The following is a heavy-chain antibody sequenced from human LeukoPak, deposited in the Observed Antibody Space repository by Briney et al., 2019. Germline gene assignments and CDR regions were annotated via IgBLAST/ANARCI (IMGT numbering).Heavy chain of an antibody. CDR3: TSGF. Sequence: GGSLRLSCAASAFTFSSYTMNWVSQAPGKGLEWVSSLNSDGSDIYYADSVKGRFTISRDNAKNSLYLQMNSLTAEDTAVYYCTSGFWGQGTLVTVSS. D-gene: IGHD5-12*01. CDR1: AFTFSSYT. CDR2: LNSDGSDI. V-gene: IGHV3-21*01. J-gene: IGHJ4*02.